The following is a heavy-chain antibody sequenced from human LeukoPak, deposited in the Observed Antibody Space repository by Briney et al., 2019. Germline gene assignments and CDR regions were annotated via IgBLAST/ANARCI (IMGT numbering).Heavy chain of an antibody. V-gene: IGHV1-2*02. CDR1: GYTFTGYY. D-gene: IGHD6-13*01. Sequence: AASVKVSCKASGYTFTGYYMHWVRQAPGQGLEWMGWINPNSGGTNYAQKFQGRVTMTRDTSISTAYMELSRLRSDDTAVYYCASTGAAAGYYYYYGMDVWGQGTTVTVSS. CDR2: INPNSGGT. CDR3: ASTGAAAGYYYYYGMDV. J-gene: IGHJ6*02.